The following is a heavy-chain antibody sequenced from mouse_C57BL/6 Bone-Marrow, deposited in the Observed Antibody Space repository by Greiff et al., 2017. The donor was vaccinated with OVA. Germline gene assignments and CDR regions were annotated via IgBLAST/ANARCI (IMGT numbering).Heavy chain of an antibody. Sequence: EVQRVESGGDLVKPGGSLKLSCAASGFTFSSYGMSWVRQTPDQRLEWVATISSGGSYTYYPDSVKGRFTISRDNAKNTLYLQMSSLKSEDTAMYYCARRGYYWFAYWGQGTLVTVSA. D-gene: IGHD2-3*01. V-gene: IGHV5-6*01. CDR3: ARRGYYWFAY. CDR2: ISSGGSYT. CDR1: GFTFSSYG. J-gene: IGHJ3*01.